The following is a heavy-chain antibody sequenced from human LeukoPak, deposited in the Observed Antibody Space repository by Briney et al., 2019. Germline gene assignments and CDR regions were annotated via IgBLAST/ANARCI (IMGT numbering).Heavy chain of an antibody. J-gene: IGHJ3*02. CDR3: VRGLAVAGAYDAFDI. CDR1: GGTFSSYA. D-gene: IGHD6-19*01. CDR2: IIPIFGTA. Sequence: GASVKLSCNASGGTFSSYAISWVRQAPGQGLQWMGGIIPIFGTANYEQKFQGRVTITADKSTSTAYMELSSLRSEDTAVYYCVRGLAVAGAYDAFDIWGQGTMVTVSS. V-gene: IGHV1-69*06.